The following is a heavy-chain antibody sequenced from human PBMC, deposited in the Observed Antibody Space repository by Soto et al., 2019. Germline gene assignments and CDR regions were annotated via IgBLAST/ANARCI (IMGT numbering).Heavy chain of an antibody. Sequence: QITLKESGPTLVNPTQTLTLTCTFSGFSLSTSGLGVAWIRQPPEKALEWLAVIYWTADKRYSPSLKSRLTITKDTSKNQVVLTMTDMDPVDPATDYCAHRKSSYYGSEIAYYYGMDVWGQGTTVTVSS. J-gene: IGHJ6*02. CDR2: IYWTADK. CDR3: AHRKSSYYGSEIAYYYGMDV. V-gene: IGHV2-5*01. D-gene: IGHD3-10*01. CDR1: GFSLSTSGLG.